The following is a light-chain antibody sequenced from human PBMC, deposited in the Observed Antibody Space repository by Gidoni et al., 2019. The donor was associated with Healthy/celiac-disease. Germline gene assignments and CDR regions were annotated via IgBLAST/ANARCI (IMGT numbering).Light chain of an antibody. CDR1: QDISNY. J-gene: IGKJ4*01. Sequence: DIQMTQSPSFLSASVGDRVTITCPASQDISNYLNWYQQKPGKAPKLLIYDASNLETGVPSRFSGSGSGTDFTFTISSLQPEDIATYYCQQYDSLSPTFGGGTKVEIK. CDR2: DAS. V-gene: IGKV1-33*01. CDR3: QQYDSLSPT.